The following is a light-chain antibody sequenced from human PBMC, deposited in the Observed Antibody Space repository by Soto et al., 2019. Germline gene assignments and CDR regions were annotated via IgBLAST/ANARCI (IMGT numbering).Light chain of an antibody. CDR2: KAS. Sequence: DIQMTQSPSSLSASVGDRVTITCRASQSINSWLACYQQKPGKAPKLLIYKASSLETGVPSRFSGSGSGTEFTLTISSLQPDDFATYYCQQYNNFSWTFGQGTKVDI. CDR1: QSINSW. V-gene: IGKV1-5*03. CDR3: QQYNNFSWT. J-gene: IGKJ1*01.